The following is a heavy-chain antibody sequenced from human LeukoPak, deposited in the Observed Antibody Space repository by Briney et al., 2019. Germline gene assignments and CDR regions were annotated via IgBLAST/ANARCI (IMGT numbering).Heavy chain of an antibody. V-gene: IGHV3-21*04. CDR3: VKGTLTHPEFDWFLDSLDF. Sequence: PGGSLRLSCAASGFIFSTYSMNWVRQAPGKGLEWVSSISSSSSYIYYADSLKGRFTISRDNAKNSLYLQMNSLRVEDTALYYCVKGTLTHPEFDWFLDSLDFWGLGTLVTVSS. D-gene: IGHD3-9*01. J-gene: IGHJ4*02. CDR1: GFIFSTYS. CDR2: ISSSSSYI.